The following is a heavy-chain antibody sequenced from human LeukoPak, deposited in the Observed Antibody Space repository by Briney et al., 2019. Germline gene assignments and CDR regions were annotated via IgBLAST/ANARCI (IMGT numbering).Heavy chain of an antibody. Sequence: SETLSLTCTVSGGSFNSGSYYWNWIRQPPGKGLEWIGYIYYSGSTNYNPSLKSRVTISVDTSKDQFSLKLSSVTAADTAVYYCARAAYSGSYHSDYWGQGTLVTVSS. J-gene: IGHJ4*02. V-gene: IGHV4-61*01. D-gene: IGHD1-26*01. CDR1: GGSFNSGSYY. CDR2: IYYSGST. CDR3: ARAAYSGSYHSDY.